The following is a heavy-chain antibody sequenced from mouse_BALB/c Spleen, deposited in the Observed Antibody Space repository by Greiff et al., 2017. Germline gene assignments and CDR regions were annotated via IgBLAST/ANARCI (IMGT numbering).Heavy chain of an antibody. CDR3: ASGNYFDY. CDR2: ISYSGST. V-gene: IGHV3-2*02. CDR1: GYSITSDYA. Sequence: EVQGVESGPGLVKPSQSLSLTCTVTGYSITSDYAWNWIRQFPGNKLEWMGYISYSGSTSYNPSLKSRISITRDTSKNQFFLQLNSVTTEDTATYYCASGNYFDYWGQGTTLTVSS. D-gene: IGHD1-1*02. J-gene: IGHJ2*01.